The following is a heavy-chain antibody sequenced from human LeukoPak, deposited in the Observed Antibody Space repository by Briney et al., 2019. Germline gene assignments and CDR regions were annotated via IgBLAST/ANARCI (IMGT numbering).Heavy chain of an antibody. J-gene: IGHJ4*02. CDR2: ISGSSSYT. CDR3: ARDKGPIIAVAPFDY. D-gene: IGHD6-19*01. CDR1: GFTFSDYY. Sequence: GGSLRLSCAASGFTFSDYYMTWIRQAPGEGLEWLSYISGSSSYTNYADSVKGRFTISRDSAKNSLYLQMNSLRAEDTAVYYCARDKGPIIAVAPFDYWGQGTLVTVSS. V-gene: IGHV3-11*06.